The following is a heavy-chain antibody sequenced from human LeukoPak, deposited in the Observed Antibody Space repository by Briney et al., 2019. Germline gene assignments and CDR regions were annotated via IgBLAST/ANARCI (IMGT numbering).Heavy chain of an antibody. D-gene: IGHD5-24*01. V-gene: IGHV1-46*01. CDR3: ARYGFRAVWQGGWHAFDI. CDR2: INPTTGDT. CDR1: GYTFTSYY. Sequence: GASVKVSCKASGYTFTSYYVHWVRQAPGQGLQWMGIINPTTGDTIYAQKFQGRVTMTRDMSTDTVYMELSSLRSEDTAVYYCARYGFRAVWQGGWHAFDIWGHGTMVTVSS. J-gene: IGHJ3*02.